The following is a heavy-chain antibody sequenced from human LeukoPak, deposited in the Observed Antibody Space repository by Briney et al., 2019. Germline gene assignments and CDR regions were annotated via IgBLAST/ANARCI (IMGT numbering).Heavy chain of an antibody. CDR2: INQDGSEK. CDR3: ASAAGWESAY. J-gene: IGHJ4*02. D-gene: IGHD1-26*01. Sequence: GGSLRLSCAASGTTFDSHYMTWVRQTPEKGLEWVANINQDGSEKNYVDSVKGRFTVSRDNAKKSLYLQMNSLRAEDTAVYYCASAAGWESAYWGQGTLVTVSS. V-gene: IGHV3-7*01. CDR1: GTTFDSHY.